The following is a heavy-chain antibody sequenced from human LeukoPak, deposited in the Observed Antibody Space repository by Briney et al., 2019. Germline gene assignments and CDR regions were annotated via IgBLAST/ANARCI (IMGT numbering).Heavy chain of an antibody. CDR1: GFTFTNAW. V-gene: IGHV3-15*07. CDR2: IKSKADGETI. J-gene: IGHJ4*02. CDR3: STLTSRGLSDS. D-gene: IGHD1-20*01. Sequence: GGSLRLSCAASGFTFTNAWMNWVRQAPGKGLEWVGRIKSKADGETIDYAAPVKGRFTFSRDESKNMLYLQMNSLKSEDTAVYYCSTLTSRGLSDSWGQGTLVTVSS.